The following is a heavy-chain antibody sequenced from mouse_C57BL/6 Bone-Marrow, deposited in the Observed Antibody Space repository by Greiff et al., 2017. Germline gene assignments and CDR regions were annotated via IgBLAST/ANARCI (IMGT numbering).Heavy chain of an antibody. Sequence: VQLVESGPGLVQPSQSLSITCTVSGFSLTSYGVHWVRQSPGKGLEWLGVIWSGGSTDYNAAFISRLSISKDNSKSQVFFKMNSLQADDTAIYYCARTSSPYYGSSYDFDYWGQGTTLTVSS. V-gene: IGHV2-2*01. J-gene: IGHJ2*01. D-gene: IGHD1-1*01. CDR3: ARTSSPYYGSSYDFDY. CDR1: GFSLTSYG. CDR2: IWSGGST.